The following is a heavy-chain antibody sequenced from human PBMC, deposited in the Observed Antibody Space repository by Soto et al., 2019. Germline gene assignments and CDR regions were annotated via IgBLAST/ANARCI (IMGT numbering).Heavy chain of an antibody. CDR1: GFTFDNYE. J-gene: IGHJ4*02. CDR2: ISSRGSMT. V-gene: IGHV3-48*03. CDR3: AKEATNINNFDY. Sequence: PGGSLRLSCAASGFTFDNYEMNWVRQAPGKGLEWLSYISSRGSMTYYAGSVRGRFTISRDHAKNSLYLHMNGLRVEDTAVYYCAKEATNINNFDYWGQGTMVTVSS. D-gene: IGHD1-26*01.